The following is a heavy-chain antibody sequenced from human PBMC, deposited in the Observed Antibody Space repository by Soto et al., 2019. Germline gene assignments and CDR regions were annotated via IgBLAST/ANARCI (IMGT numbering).Heavy chain of an antibody. J-gene: IGHJ6*02. V-gene: IGHV4-4*07. D-gene: IGHD6-19*01. CDR3: ARGKWQWPPRYYYGMDV. CDR1: GGSISSYY. Sequence: SETLSLTCTVSGGSISSYYWSWIRQPAGKGLEWIGRIYTSGSTNYNPSLKSRVTMSVDTSKNQFSLKLSSVTAADSAVYYCARGKWQWPPRYYYGMDVWGQGTTVTVS. CDR2: IYTSGST.